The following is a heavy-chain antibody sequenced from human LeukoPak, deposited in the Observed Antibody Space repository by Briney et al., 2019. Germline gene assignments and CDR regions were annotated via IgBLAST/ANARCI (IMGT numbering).Heavy chain of an antibody. D-gene: IGHD3-10*01. CDR1: GYTFTSYD. CDR2: LNPNSGNT. Sequence: ASVKVSCKASGYTFTSYDINWVRQATGQGLEWLGWLNPNSGNTGYAQKFQGRVTMTRNTSISTAYMELSSLRSEDTAVYYCARGRITMVRGVIEEDPWGQGTLVTVSS. CDR3: ARGRITMVRGVIEEDP. J-gene: IGHJ5*02. V-gene: IGHV1-8*01.